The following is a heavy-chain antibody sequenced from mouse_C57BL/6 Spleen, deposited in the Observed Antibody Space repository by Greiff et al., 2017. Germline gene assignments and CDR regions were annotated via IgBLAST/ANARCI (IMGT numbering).Heavy chain of an antibody. CDR2: IRNKANGYTT. CDR3: ARYSYGSSSYYFDY. CDR1: GFTFTDYY. J-gene: IGHJ2*01. Sequence: EVKLMESGGGLVQPGGSLSLSCAASGFTFTDYYMSWVRQPPGQALEWLGFIRNKANGYTTEYSASVKGRFTISRDNSQSILYLQMNALRAEDSATYYCARYSYGSSSYYFDYWGQGTTLTVSS. D-gene: IGHD1-1*01. V-gene: IGHV7-3*01.